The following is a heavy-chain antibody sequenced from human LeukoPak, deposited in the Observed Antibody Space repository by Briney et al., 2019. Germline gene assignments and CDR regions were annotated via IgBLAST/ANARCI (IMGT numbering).Heavy chain of an antibody. J-gene: IGHJ5*02. Sequence: PSETLSLTCTVSRGSISGYYCNWIRQPPGKGLEWIGYIYSGGSTNYNPSLKSRVTISLDTSRNQFSLKLTSVTAADTAVYYCARGGGWFDPWGQGTLVTVSA. V-gene: IGHV4-59*01. D-gene: IGHD3-16*01. CDR3: ARGGGWFDP. CDR1: RGSISGYY. CDR2: IYSGGST.